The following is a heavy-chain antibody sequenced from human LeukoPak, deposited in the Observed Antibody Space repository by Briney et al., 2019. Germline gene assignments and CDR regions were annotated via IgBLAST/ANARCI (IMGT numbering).Heavy chain of an antibody. Sequence: GGSLRLSSASSGFTFRSYGMHWVRQAPGKGLEYVSAISSDGGRTYYANSVKGTFTISRDNSRNTLYLQMGSLRAEDMAVYYCATYYYDSGGFHFHHWGQGTLVTVSS. CDR2: ISSDGGRT. D-gene: IGHD3-22*01. V-gene: IGHV3-64*01. CDR1: GFTFRSYG. J-gene: IGHJ1*01. CDR3: ATYYYDSGGFHFHH.